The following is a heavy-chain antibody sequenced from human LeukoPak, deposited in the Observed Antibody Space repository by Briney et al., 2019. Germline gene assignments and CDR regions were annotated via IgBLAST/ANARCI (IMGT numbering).Heavy chain of an antibody. D-gene: IGHD1-1*01. V-gene: IGHV1-18*01. CDR1: GYAFTNYG. CDR2: ISADNGNT. Sequence: ASVKVSCKASGYAFTNYGIAWVRQAPGQGLEWIGWISADNGNTNFAQKFQARVTMTTDTSTRTGYMELRSLTFNDTALYYCARWGVRGTTTFTFDHWGQGSLITVSS. J-gene: IGHJ4*02. CDR3: ARWGVRGTTTFTFDH.